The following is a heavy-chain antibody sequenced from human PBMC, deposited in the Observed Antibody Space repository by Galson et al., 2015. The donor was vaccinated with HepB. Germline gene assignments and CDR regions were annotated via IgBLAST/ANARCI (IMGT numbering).Heavy chain of an antibody. J-gene: IGHJ4*02. D-gene: IGHD3-22*01. CDR2: ISAYNGNT. Sequence: SVKVSCKASGYTFTSHGISWVRQAPGQGLEWMGWISAYNGNTNYAQKLQGRVTMTTDTSTSTAYMELRSLRSDDTAVYYCARGDSSGYYNRYYFDYWGQGTLVTVSS. V-gene: IGHV1-18*01. CDR3: ARGDSSGYYNRYYFDY. CDR1: GYTFTSHG.